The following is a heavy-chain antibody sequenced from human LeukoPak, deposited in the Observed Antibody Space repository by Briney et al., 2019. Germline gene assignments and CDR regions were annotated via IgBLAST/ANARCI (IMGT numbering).Heavy chain of an antibody. V-gene: IGHV1-2*02. CDR3: TSDTYYYDSTGLGHWFDP. D-gene: IGHD3-22*01. J-gene: IGHJ5*02. CDR1: GYTFTDYY. Sequence: ASVKVSCKTSGYTFTDYYIHWVRQAPGEGLEWMGIINPTSGSTSYAQKFQGRVTMTWDTSISTAYMELSSLRSDDTAVYYCTSDTYYYDSTGLGHWFDPWGQGTLVTVSS. CDR2: INPTSGST.